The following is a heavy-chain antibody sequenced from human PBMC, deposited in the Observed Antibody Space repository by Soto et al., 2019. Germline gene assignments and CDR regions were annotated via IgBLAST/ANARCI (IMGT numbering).Heavy chain of an antibody. D-gene: IGHD6-19*01. Sequence: SETLSLTCAVYGESFRRYFWSWIRQPPGKGLEWIGEINHSGNTNYNPSLKSRVTISVDTSKNQFSLKLNSVTAADTAVYYCARGWYNSGWYYNYWGQGTLVTVSS. CDR3: ARGWYNSGWYYNY. V-gene: IGHV4-34*01. J-gene: IGHJ4*02. CDR1: GESFRRYF. CDR2: INHSGNT.